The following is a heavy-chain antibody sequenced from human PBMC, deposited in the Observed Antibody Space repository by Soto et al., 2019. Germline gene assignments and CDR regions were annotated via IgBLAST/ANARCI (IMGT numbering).Heavy chain of an antibody. D-gene: IGHD2-21*02. CDR2: IGRRSNI. Sequence: GGSLRLSCEASGFTFSTYSMHWVRQAPGKGLEWVSSIGRRSNIYYADSVKGRFTVSRDNAKNSVSLQMNSLRDEDTAVYYCAREETAWPLAYGLDVWGQGTTVTVSS. CDR3: AREETAWPLAYGLDV. V-gene: IGHV3-21*01. CDR1: GFTFSTYS. J-gene: IGHJ6*02.